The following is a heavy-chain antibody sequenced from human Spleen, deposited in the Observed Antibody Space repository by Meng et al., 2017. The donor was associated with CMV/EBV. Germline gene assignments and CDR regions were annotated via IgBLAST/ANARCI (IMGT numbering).Heavy chain of an antibody. CDR2: IYSGDTT. CDR3: ARDYYDSSAYYTCGY. J-gene: IGHJ4*02. D-gene: IGHD3-22*01. Sequence: YWNWIRQHPGKGLEWVSVIYSGDTTYYADSVKGRFTISRDNSKNTLYLQMNSLRAEDTAVYYCARDYYDSSAYYTCGYWGQGTLVTVSS. CDR1: Y. V-gene: IGHV3-53*01.